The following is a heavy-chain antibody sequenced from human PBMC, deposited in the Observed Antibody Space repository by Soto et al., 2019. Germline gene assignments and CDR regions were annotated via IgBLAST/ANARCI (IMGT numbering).Heavy chain of an antibody. V-gene: IGHV4-59*01. CDR1: GGSISSYY. CDR2: IYYSGST. Sequence: SETLSLTCTVSGGSISSYYWSWIRQPPGKGLEWIGYIYYSGSTNYNTSLKSRVTISVDTSKNQFSLKLSSVTAADTAVYYCARVRGHGSRGYFDYWGQGTLVTVSS. J-gene: IGHJ4*02. CDR3: ARVRGHGSRGYFDY. D-gene: IGHD3-10*01.